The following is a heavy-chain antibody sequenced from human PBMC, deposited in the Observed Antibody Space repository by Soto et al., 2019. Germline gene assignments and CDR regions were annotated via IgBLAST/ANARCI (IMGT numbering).Heavy chain of an antibody. CDR1: GFTFSSYS. CDR3: ARDPSGYSGYDFYYFDY. V-gene: IGHV3-21*01. D-gene: IGHD5-12*01. Sequence: EVQLVESGGGLVKPGGSLRLSCAASGFTFSSYSMNWVRQAPGKGLEWVSPISSSSSYIYYADSVKGRFTISRDNAKNSLYLQMNSLRAEDTAVYYCARDPSGYSGYDFYYFDYWGQGTLVTVSS. CDR2: ISSSSSYI. J-gene: IGHJ4*02.